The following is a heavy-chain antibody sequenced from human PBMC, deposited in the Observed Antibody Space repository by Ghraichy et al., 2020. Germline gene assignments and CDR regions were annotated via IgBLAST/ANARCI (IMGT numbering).Heavy chain of an antibody. D-gene: IGHD3-3*01. J-gene: IGHJ4*02. V-gene: IGHV3-7*01. CDR1: GFTFSNYW. Sequence: GGSLRLSCAASGFTFSNYWMSWVRQAPGKGLEWVANIKQDGSEKYYVDSVKGRFTISRDNAKNSLYLQMNSLRAEDTAVYYCARPIWRFLEWLELGASYYFDYWGQGTLVTVSS. CDR3: ARPIWRFLEWLELGASYYFDY. CDR2: IKQDGSEK.